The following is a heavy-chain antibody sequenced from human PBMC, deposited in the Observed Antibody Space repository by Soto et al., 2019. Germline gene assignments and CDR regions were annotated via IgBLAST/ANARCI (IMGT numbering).Heavy chain of an antibody. D-gene: IGHD3-22*01. V-gene: IGHV3-48*01. CDR1: GIIFNSYS. CDR3: GSSASPDAY. CDR2: INSGSTSV. J-gene: IGHJ4*02. Sequence: GGSLRLSGLASGIIFNSYSVNWVRQAPGKGLEWISYINSGSTSVFYADSVKGRFTISRDNAKSSLYLQMNSLRAEDTAVYYCGSSASPDAYWGQGTLVTVSS.